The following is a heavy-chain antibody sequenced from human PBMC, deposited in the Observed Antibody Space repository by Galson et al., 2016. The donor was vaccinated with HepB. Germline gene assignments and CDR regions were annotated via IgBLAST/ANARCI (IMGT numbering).Heavy chain of an antibody. CDR2: LYSSGNT. D-gene: IGHD7-27*01. CDR3: AIQDFAGVYFDC. CDR1: GLSINSNY. V-gene: IGHV3-66*04. J-gene: IGHJ4*02. Sequence: SLRLSCAVSGLSINSNYMTWVRQAPGKGLEWVSFLYSSGNTYYADSVKGRFTFSRDNSKNTLYLQMTSVTVDDTAVYYCAIQDFAGVYFDCWGQGTLVTVSS.